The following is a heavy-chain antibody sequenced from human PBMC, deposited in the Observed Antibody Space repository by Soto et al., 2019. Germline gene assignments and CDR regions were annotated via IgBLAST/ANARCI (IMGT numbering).Heavy chain of an antibody. CDR3: AKDRRDTAMVTRIVAELGRPSRMDV. V-gene: IGHV3-23*01. J-gene: IGHJ6*02. D-gene: IGHD5-18*01. CDR2: ISGSGGST. CDR1: GFTFSSYA. Sequence: GGSLRLSCAASGFTFSSYAMSWVRQAPGKGLEWVSAISGSGGSTYYADSVKGRFTISRDNSKNTLYLQMNSLRAEDTAVYYCAKDRRDTAMVTRIVAELGRPSRMDVWGQGTTVTVSS.